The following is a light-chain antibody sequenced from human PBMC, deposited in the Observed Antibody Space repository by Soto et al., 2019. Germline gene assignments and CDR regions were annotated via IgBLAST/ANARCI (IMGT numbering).Light chain of an antibody. CDR3: QHFGNSLWT. J-gene: IGKJ1*01. V-gene: IGKV3-20*01. CDR2: GAS. CDR1: QSVSNNY. Sequence: EIVLTQSPATLSLSPGERATLSCRASQSVSNNYLAWYQQKPGQAPRLLISGASSRATGIPDRFSGSGSGADFTLTISRLEPEDFAVYYCQHFGNSLWTFGQGTKVDIK.